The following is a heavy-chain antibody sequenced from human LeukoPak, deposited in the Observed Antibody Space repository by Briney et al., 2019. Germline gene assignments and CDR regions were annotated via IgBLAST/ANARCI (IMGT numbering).Heavy chain of an antibody. V-gene: IGHV3-33*01. Sequence: GGSLRLSCAASGFGFSNYGMHWVRQAPGKGLEWVAVIWYHGTNKYYTDSVKGRFTISRDNSNNTLYLQMDSLRAEDTAMYYCARDGDSRGWSPYYFDYCGQGTLVTVSS. D-gene: IGHD6-19*01. CDR2: IWYHGTNK. J-gene: IGHJ4*02. CDR3: ARDGDSRGWSPYYFDY. CDR1: GFGFSNYG.